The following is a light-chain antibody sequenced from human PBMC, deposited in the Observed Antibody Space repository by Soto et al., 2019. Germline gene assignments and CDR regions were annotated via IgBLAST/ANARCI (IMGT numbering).Light chain of an antibody. Sequence: QSALTQPASVSGSPGQSITISCTGTSSDVGSYNLVSWYQQHPGKAPKLKIYEVSKRPSGVSNRLSGSKSGNTASLTISGLQSEDEADYYCCSYAGSSTGVFGGGTQLTVL. J-gene: IGLJ3*02. CDR1: SSDVGSYNL. CDR2: EVS. V-gene: IGLV2-23*02. CDR3: CSYAGSSTGV.